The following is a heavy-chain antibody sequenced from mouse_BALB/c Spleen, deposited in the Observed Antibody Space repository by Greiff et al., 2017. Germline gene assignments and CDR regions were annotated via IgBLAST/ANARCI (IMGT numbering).Heavy chain of an antibody. CDR3: APNWVFAY. D-gene: IGHD4-1*01. V-gene: IGHV14-3*02. J-gene: IGHJ3*01. CDR1: GFNIKDTY. Sequence: VQLQQSGAELVKPGASVKLSCTASGFNIKDTYMHWVKQRPEQGLEWIGRIDPANGNTKYDPKFQGKATITADTSSNTAYLQLSSLTSEDTAVYYCAPNWVFAYWGQGTLVTVSA. CDR2: IDPANGNT.